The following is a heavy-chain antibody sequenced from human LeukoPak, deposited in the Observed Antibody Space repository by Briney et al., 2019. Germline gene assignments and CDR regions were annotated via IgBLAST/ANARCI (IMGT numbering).Heavy chain of an antibody. D-gene: IGHD3-10*01. J-gene: IGHJ4*02. Sequence: GGSLRLSCAASGFTFSSYAMSWVRQAPGKGLEWVSGISGSGGNTYYADSVKGRFTISRDNPKNTLYLQMNSLRAEDTAVYYCADKALTGPFDYWGQGTLATVSS. V-gene: IGHV3-23*01. CDR1: GFTFSSYA. CDR3: ADKALTGPFDY. CDR2: ISGSGGNT.